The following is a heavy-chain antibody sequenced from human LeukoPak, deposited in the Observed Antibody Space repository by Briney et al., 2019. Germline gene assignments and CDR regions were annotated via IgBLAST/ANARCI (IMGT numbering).Heavy chain of an antibody. Sequence: GGSLRLSCAAPGLTFSGYWMHWVRHAPGKGLVWVSRISGDGSSTNYADSVRGRFTISRSNAKNTLYLQMDSPRAEDTAVYFCARAPMSGYTYTMGSWGQGTPVTVSS. CDR3: ARAPMSGYTYTMGS. V-gene: IGHV3-74*01. CDR1: GLTFSGYW. CDR2: ISGDGSST. D-gene: IGHD5-18*01. J-gene: IGHJ4*02.